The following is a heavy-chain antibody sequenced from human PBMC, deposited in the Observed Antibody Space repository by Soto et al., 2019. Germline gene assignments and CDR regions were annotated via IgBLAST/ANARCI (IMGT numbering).Heavy chain of an antibody. D-gene: IGHD4-17*01. CDR1: GGSISSYY. Sequence: SETLSLTCTVSGGSISSYYWSWIRQPPGKGLEWIGYIYYSGSTNYNPSLKSRVTISVDTSKNQFSLKLSSVTAADTAVYYCARVWTTVTNWFDPWGQGTLVTVSS. CDR3: ARVWTTVTNWFDP. J-gene: IGHJ5*02. CDR2: IYYSGST. V-gene: IGHV4-59*01.